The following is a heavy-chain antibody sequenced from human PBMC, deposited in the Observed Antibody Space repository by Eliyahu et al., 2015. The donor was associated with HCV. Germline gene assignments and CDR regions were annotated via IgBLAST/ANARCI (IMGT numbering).Heavy chain of an antibody. V-gene: IGHV5-10-1*03. Sequence: EVQLVQSGAEVKKPGESLRISCKGXGYTFTSXWITWVRPMPGKGLEWMGRVDPSDSYTNYNPSFQGHVTISADRSIATAYLQWSSLKASDTAIYYCVRHTGYCSGGRCSLGYWGQGTLVTVSS. CDR1: GYTFTSXW. CDR3: VRHTGYCSGGRCSLGY. D-gene: IGHD2-15*01. CDR2: VDPSDSYT. J-gene: IGHJ4*02.